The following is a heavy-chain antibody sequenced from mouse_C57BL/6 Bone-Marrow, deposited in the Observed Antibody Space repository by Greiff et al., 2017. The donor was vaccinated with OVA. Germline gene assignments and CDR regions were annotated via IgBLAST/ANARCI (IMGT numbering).Heavy chain of an antibody. CDR3: ATPSYYSNSLDV. Sequence: QVQLKQPGAELVKPGASVKVSCKASGYTFTSYWMPWVKQRPGQGLEWIGRIHPSDSDTNYNQKFKGKDTLTVDKSSSTAYMQLSSLTSEDSAVDYCATPSYYSNSLDVWGTGTTVTVSS. J-gene: IGHJ1*03. CDR2: IHPSDSDT. V-gene: IGHV1-74*01. D-gene: IGHD2-5*01. CDR1: GYTFTSYW.